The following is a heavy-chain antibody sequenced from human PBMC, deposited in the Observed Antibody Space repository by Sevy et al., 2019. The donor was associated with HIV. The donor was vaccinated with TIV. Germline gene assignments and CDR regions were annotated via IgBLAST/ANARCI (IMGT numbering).Heavy chain of an antibody. V-gene: IGHV1-2*02. CDR3: ASPGGYRYGSVLDY. CDR1: GYTFTGYF. J-gene: IGHJ4*02. D-gene: IGHD5-18*01. Sequence: ASVKVSCKASGYTFTGYFIHWVRQAPGQGLEWMGWINPNNGETNYAQKFQGRVTVTRKTSSNPAYMELSRLGSDDTAVYYCASPGGYRYGSVLDYWGQGTLVTVSS. CDR2: INPNNGET.